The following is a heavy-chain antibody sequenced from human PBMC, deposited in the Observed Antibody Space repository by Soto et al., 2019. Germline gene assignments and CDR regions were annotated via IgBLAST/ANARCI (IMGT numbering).Heavy chain of an antibody. D-gene: IGHD5-12*01. Sequence: QVQLVESGGGVVQPGRSLRLSCAASGFTFSSYAMHWVRQAPGKGLEWVAVISYDGSNKYYADSVKGRFTISRDNSKNTLYLQMNSLRAEDTAGYYCARESDIVATHPTFDYGGQGTLVTVSS. J-gene: IGHJ4*02. V-gene: IGHV3-30-3*01. CDR3: ARESDIVATHPTFDY. CDR1: GFTFSSYA. CDR2: ISYDGSNK.